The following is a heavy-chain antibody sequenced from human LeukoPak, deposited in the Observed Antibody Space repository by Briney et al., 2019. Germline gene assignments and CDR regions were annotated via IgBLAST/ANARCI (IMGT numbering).Heavy chain of an antibody. Sequence: ASVKVSCKASGYTFNTYGIIWVRQAPGQGLEWMGWISAYNGDTSYAQKLQGRVTLTTDASTSTAYMGLRSLRSDDTAVYYCARESTGGSLEIDYWGQGTLVTVSS. CDR3: ARESTGGSLEIDY. D-gene: IGHD2-8*02. V-gene: IGHV1-18*01. J-gene: IGHJ4*02. CDR2: ISAYNGDT. CDR1: GYTFNTYG.